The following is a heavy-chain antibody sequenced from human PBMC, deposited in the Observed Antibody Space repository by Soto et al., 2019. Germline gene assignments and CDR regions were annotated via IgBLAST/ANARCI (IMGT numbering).Heavy chain of an antibody. J-gene: IGHJ6*02. CDR1: GFTFSSYG. D-gene: IGHD6-19*01. CDR2: ISYDGSNK. V-gene: IGHV3-30*18. CDR3: AKESSGWHLCGMDV. Sequence: QVQLVESGGGVVQPGRSLRLSCAASGFTFSSYGMHWVRQAPGKGLEWVAVISYDGSNKYYADSVKGRFTISRDNSKNTLYLQMNSLRAEDTAVYYCAKESSGWHLCGMDVWGQGTTVTVSS.